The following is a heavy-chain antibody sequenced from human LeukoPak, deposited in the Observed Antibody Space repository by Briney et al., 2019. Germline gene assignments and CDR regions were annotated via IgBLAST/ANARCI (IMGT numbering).Heavy chain of an antibody. V-gene: IGHV1-2*02. J-gene: IGHJ3*02. D-gene: IGHD3-22*01. CDR1: GFPFNGYY. CDR2: INPNSGDA. CDR3: AREGDSSADAFDI. Sequence: ASVKVACKASGFPFNGYYMHWVRQAPGQGLEWMGWINPNSGDANYAQKFQGRVTTTRDTSISTAYMELRRLRSDDTAVYHCAREGDSSADAFDIWGQGTMVTVSS.